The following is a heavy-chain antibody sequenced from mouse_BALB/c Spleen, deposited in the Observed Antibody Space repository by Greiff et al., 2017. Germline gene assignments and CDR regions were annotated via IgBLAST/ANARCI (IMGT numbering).Heavy chain of an antibody. CDR2: ISSGGSYT. V-gene: IGHV5-9-4*01. Sequence: EEQVVESGGGLVKPGGSLKLSCAASGFTFSSYAMSWVRQSPEKRLEWVAEISSGGSYTYYPDTVTGRFTISRDNAKNTLYLEMSSLRSEDTAMYYCARYYGSSYGIAYWGQGTLVTVSA. J-gene: IGHJ3*01. CDR3: ARYYGSSYGIAY. CDR1: GFTFSSYA. D-gene: IGHD1-1*01.